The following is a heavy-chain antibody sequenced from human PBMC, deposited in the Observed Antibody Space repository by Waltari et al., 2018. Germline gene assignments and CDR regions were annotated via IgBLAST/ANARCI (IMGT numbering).Heavy chain of an antibody. D-gene: IGHD4-17*01. CDR2: IYWDDDA. Sequence: QITLRESGPTLVKPTQTLRLTCTCSGFSVGTSGVGVGWIRQPPGKAPEWLALIYWDDDARYNPSLRSRLTISRDASRNQVVLTMTNMYPADTATYYCAHRVSPNYGLSAGGWFDPWGQGALVTVSS. V-gene: IGHV2-5*02. CDR3: AHRVSPNYGLSAGGWFDP. CDR1: GFSVGTSGVG. J-gene: IGHJ5*02.